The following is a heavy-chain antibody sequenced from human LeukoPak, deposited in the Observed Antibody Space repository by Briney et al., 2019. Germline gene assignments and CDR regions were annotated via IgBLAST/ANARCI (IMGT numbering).Heavy chain of an antibody. CDR1: GFTFSSYS. D-gene: IGHD5-12*01. Sequence: GGSLRLSCAASGFTFSSYSMNWVRQAPGKGLEWVSSISSSSSYIYYADSVKGRFTISRDNAKNSLYLQMNSLRAEDTAVYYCAREGGYGGYSNFDYWGQGTLVTVSS. J-gene: IGHJ4*02. CDR2: ISSSSSYI. V-gene: IGHV3-21*01. CDR3: AREGGYGGYSNFDY.